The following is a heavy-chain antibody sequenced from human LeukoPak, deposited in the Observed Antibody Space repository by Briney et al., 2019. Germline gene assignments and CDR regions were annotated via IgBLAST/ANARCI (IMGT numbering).Heavy chain of an antibody. Sequence: PGGSLRLSCAASGFTFSSYWRSWVRQAPGKGLEWVAFIRYDGSNKYYADSVKGRFTISRDNSKNTLYLQMNSLRAEDTAVYYCAKGVYCSSTSCSRISPFDPWGQGTLVTVSS. CDR1: GFTFSSYW. V-gene: IGHV3-30*02. J-gene: IGHJ5*02. D-gene: IGHD2-2*01. CDR3: AKGVYCSSTSCSRISPFDP. CDR2: IRYDGSNK.